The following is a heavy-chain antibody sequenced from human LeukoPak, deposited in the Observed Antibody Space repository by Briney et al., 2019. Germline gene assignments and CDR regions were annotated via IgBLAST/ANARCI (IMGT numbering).Heavy chain of an antibody. CDR3: ARDRVGYWYFDL. Sequence: SETLSLTCTVSGGSISSDSYYWSWIRQPAGKGLEWIGRIYTSGSTNYNPSLKSRVTISVDTSKNQFSLKLSSVTAADTAVYYCARDRVGYWYFDLWGRGTLVTVSS. V-gene: IGHV4-61*02. CDR1: GGSISSDSYY. CDR2: IYTSGST. D-gene: IGHD1-26*01. J-gene: IGHJ2*01.